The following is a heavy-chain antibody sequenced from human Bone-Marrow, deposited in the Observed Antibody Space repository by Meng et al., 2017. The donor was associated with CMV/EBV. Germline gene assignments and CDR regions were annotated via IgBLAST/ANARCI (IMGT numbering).Heavy chain of an antibody. CDR3: ATAAFSESSLVY. CDR1: GFTFSSYW. V-gene: IGHV3-7*01. D-gene: IGHD6-25*01. J-gene: IGHJ4*02. Sequence: GGSLRLSCVASGFTFSSYWMNWVRQAPGKGLDWLSNIKQDGSEKYYLDSVKGRFTISRDNAKNSLYMQMNSLRAEDTAVYYCATAAFSESSLVYWGQGTLVTVSS. CDR2: IKQDGSEK.